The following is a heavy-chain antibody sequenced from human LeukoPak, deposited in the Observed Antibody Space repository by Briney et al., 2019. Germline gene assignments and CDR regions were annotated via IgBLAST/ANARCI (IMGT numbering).Heavy chain of an antibody. Sequence: GGSLRLSCAASGFTFSSYWMSWVRQAPGKGLEWVANIKQDGSEKYYVDSVKGRFTISRDNAKNSLYLQMNSLRAEDTAVYYCARAPPGGGITIFGVVMNAFDIWGQGTMVTVSS. V-gene: IGHV3-7*01. CDR3: ARAPPGGGITIFGVVMNAFDI. CDR1: GFTFSSYW. D-gene: IGHD3-3*01. CDR2: IKQDGSEK. J-gene: IGHJ3*02.